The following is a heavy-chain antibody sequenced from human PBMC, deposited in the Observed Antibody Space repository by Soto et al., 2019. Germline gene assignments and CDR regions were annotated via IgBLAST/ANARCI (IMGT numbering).Heavy chain of an antibody. V-gene: IGHV1-18*01. Sequence: QVQLVQSGAEVKKPGASVKVSCKAPGYTFTSYGISWVRQAPGQGLEWMGWISAYNGNTNYAQTLQGTVTMTTDTSTSRAYMEVRSLRSDDTAVYYCAGVRTYYDSSGAPFDLWGQGTMVTVSS. CDR3: AGVRTYYDSSGAPFDL. CDR2: ISAYNGNT. D-gene: IGHD3-22*01. CDR1: GYTFTSYG. J-gene: IGHJ3*01.